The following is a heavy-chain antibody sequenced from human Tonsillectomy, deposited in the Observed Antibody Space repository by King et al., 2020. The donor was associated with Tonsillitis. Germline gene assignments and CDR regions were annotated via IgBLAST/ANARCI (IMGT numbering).Heavy chain of an antibody. CDR1: GFTFSSYE. Sequence: EVQLVESGGGLVQPGGSLRLSCAASGFTFSSYEMNWVRQAPGKGLEWVSYISSSGSTIYYADSVKGRFTISRDNAKNSLYLQMNSLRAEDTAVYYCASKDCTNGVCYSLTDYYYYMDVWGKGTTVTVSS. CDR2: ISSSGSTI. J-gene: IGHJ6*03. D-gene: IGHD2-8*01. V-gene: IGHV3-48*03. CDR3: ASKDCTNGVCYSLTDYYYYMDV.